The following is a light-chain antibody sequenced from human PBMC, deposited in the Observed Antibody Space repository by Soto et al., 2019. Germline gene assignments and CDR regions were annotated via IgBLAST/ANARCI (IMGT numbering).Light chain of an antibody. Sequence: DIQMTQSPSSLSASVGDRVTITCQASQDITTYLNWYQQKAGKAPKLLIYDASNLDTGVPSRFSGSGSVTDFTFTISSLQAEDIATYYCQQHDNLPLTFGGGTKVEIK. V-gene: IGKV1-33*01. CDR2: DAS. CDR3: QQHDNLPLT. J-gene: IGKJ4*01. CDR1: QDITTY.